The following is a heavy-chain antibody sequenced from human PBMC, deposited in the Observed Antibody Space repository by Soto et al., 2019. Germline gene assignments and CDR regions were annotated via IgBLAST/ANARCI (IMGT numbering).Heavy chain of an antibody. CDR1: GFTFSGSA. CDR2: IRSKANSYAT. D-gene: IGHD4-17*01. J-gene: IGHJ5*02. V-gene: IGHV3-73*02. Sequence: EVQLVESGGGLVQPGGSLKLSCAASGFTFSGSAMHWVRQASGKGLEWVGRIRSKANSYATAYAASVKGRFTISRDDSKNTAYLQMNSLKTEDTAVYYCTPVYIYGDYPNWFDPWGQGTLVTVSS. CDR3: TPVYIYGDYPNWFDP.